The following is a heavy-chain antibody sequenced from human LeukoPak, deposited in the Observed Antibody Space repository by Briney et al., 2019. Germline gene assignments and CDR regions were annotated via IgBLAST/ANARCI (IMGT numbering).Heavy chain of an antibody. J-gene: IGHJ6*02. D-gene: IGHD2-15*01. Sequence: ASVKVSCKASGYTFSGYYMHRVRQAPGQGLEWMGWINPNSGGTNYAQKFQGRVTMTRDTSISTAYMELSRLRSDDTAVYYCASTGDRLLLPTHPYYYYGMDVWGQGTTVTVSS. CDR3: ASTGDRLLLPTHPYYYYGMDV. CDR2: INPNSGGT. V-gene: IGHV1-2*02. CDR1: GYTFSGYY.